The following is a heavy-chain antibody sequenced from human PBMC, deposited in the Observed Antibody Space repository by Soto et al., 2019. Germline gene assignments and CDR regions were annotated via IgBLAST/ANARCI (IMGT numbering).Heavy chain of an antibody. J-gene: IGHJ6*03. V-gene: IGHV1-18*01. CDR3: ARDRGVAPPVAGNTHYYYYMDV. Sequence: QDQLVQSGVEVKKPGASVKVSCRASAYSFTNYGITWVRQAHGQGFEWVGWISAYNGNTNYAQKFQGRVTMTTDASTSTAYLELRSLRSDDTAVYYCARDRGVAPPVAGNTHYYYYMDVWGKGTTVTVSS. D-gene: IGHD6-19*01. CDR2: ISAYNGNT. CDR1: AYSFTNYG.